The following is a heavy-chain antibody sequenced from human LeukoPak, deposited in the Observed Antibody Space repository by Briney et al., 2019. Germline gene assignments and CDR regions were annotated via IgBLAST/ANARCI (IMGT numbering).Heavy chain of an antibody. D-gene: IGHD5-12*01. V-gene: IGHV3-49*04. CDR3: TQYSGYDSFDY. CDR1: GITFGDYA. CDR2: IRSKAYGGTT. Sequence: GRSLRLSCTASGITFGDYAMSWVRQAPGKGLEWVGFIRSKAYGGTTEYAASVKGRFTISRDDSKSIAYLQMNSLKTEDTAVYYCTQYSGYDSFDYWGQGTLVTVSS. J-gene: IGHJ4*02.